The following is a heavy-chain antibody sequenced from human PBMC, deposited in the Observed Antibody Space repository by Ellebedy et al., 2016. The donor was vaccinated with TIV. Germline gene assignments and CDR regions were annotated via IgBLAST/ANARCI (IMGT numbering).Heavy chain of an antibody. CDR1: GFTFTNYH. CDR2: IWSDGSLE. D-gene: IGHD1-26*01. J-gene: IGHJ6*02. CDR3: AREVGGGQGDMDV. V-gene: IGHV3-33*01. Sequence: PGGSLRLSCAASGFTFTNYHMHRVRQAPGKGLEWVALIWSDGSLEHYADSVKGRFTLSRDSSENTVYLHMNSLRADDTAVYYCAREVGGGQGDMDVWGQGTTVTVSS.